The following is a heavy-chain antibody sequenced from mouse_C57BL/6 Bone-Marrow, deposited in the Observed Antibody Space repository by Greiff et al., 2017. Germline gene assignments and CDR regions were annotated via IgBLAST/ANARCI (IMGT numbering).Heavy chain of an antibody. CDR2: IDPETGGP. CDR1: GYTFTDYE. V-gene: IGHV1-15*01. J-gene: IGHJ2*01. Sequence: VQLQQSGAELVRPGASVTLSCKASGYTFTDYEMHWVKQTPVHGLEWIGAIDPETGGPAYNQKFKGKAILTADKSSITAYMARRSLTSEDSAVYYCTRGRWDDGDYWGQGTTLTVSS. D-gene: IGHD4-1*01. CDR3: TRGRWDDGDY.